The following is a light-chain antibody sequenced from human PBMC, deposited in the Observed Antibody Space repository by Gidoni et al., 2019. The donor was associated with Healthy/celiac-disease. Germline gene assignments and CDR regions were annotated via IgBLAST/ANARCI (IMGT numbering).Light chain of an antibody. V-gene: IGKV3-15*01. Sequence: ETATTQPPATPPVSPGERATLSCSASQSVSSNLAWYQQKPGQAPRLLIYGASTRATGIPARFSGSGSGTEFTPTISSLQSEDFAVYYCQQYNNWLLTFGPGTKVDIK. CDR2: GAS. CDR1: QSVSSN. CDR3: QQYNNWLLT. J-gene: IGKJ3*01.